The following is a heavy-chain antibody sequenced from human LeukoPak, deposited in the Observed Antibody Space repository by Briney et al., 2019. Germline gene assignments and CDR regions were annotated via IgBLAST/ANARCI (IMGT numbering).Heavy chain of an antibody. D-gene: IGHD2-8*01. CDR2: IGAGGTFT. CDR3: AREGSIVPHQDLDY. CDR1: GFTFSDYY. V-gene: IGHV3-11*06. Sequence: PGGSLRLSCAASGFTFSDYYMNWIRQAPGKGLEWVSGIGAGGTFTYYADSVKGRFTISRDNAKNSLYLQMNSLRVEDTAVYYCAREGSIVPHQDLDYWGQGSLVTVSS. J-gene: IGHJ4*02.